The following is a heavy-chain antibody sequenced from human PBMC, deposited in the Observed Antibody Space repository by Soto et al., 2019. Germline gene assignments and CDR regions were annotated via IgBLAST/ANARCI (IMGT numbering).Heavy chain of an antibody. CDR2: IIPIFGTA. J-gene: IGHJ4*02. Sequence: SVKVSCKASGGTFSSYAISWVRQAPGQGLEWMGGIIPIFGTANYAQKFQGRVTITADESTSTAYMELSSLRSEDTAVYYCATTLTEVTMVRRVIWYFEVRGQGALVSVSS. CDR1: GGTFSSYA. D-gene: IGHD3-10*01. CDR3: ATTLTEVTMVRRVIWYFEV. V-gene: IGHV1-69*13.